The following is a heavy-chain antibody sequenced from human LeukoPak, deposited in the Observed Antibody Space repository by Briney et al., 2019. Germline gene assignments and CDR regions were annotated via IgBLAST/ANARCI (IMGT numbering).Heavy chain of an antibody. V-gene: IGHV4-59*01. CDR2: IYYSGST. CDR1: GGSISSYY. Sequence: PSETLSLTRTVSGGSISSYYWSWIRQPPGKGLEWIGYIYYSGSTNYNPSLKSRVTISVDTSKNQFSLKLSSVTAADTAVYYCARSGNYYDSSGYYSDAFDIWGQGTMVTVSS. CDR3: ARSGNYYDSSGYYSDAFDI. J-gene: IGHJ3*02. D-gene: IGHD3-22*01.